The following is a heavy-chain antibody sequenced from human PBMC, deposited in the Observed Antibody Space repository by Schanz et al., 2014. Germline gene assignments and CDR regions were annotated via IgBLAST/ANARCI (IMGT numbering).Heavy chain of an antibody. CDR2: IYYDGGLR. CDR3: TKWAIEGGGGYCHFDL. J-gene: IGHJ4*02. D-gene: IGHD2-21*01. V-gene: IGHV3-33*06. CDR1: GFTFSNYG. Sequence: QVQLVESGGGVVQPGGSLRLSCAASGFTFSNYGIHWVRQAPGKGLEWVAVIYYDGGLRFFADSVRGRVTISRDNSNNMVYLQMNSLRAEDTAIYYCTKWAIEGGGGYCHFDLWGQGTLVTVSS.